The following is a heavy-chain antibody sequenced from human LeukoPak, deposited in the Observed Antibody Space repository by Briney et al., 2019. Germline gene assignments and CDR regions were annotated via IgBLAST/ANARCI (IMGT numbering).Heavy chain of an antibody. CDR2: ISYNSASI. Sequence: GGSLRLSCAASGFTFGDYAMHWVRQVPGKGLEWVSGISYNSASIDYADSMKGRFNISRDNARNSLDLQMTGLRPEDTALYYCVKGAYWRNLVYYYYLDFWGQGSLVTVSS. D-gene: IGHD2-21*01. CDR1: GFTFGDYA. V-gene: IGHV3-9*01. J-gene: IGHJ4*02. CDR3: VKGAYWRNLVYYYYLDF.